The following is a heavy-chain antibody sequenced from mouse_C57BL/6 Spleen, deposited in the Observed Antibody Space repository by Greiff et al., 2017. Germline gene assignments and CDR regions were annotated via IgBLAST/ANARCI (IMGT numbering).Heavy chain of an antibody. J-gene: IGHJ1*03. V-gene: IGHV3-8*01. D-gene: IGHD2-4*01. CDR3: AGCSDYDAGRYWYFDD. Sequence: EVKLVESGPGLAKPSQTLSLTCSVTGYSITSDYWNWIRKFPGNKLEYMGYISYSGSTYYNPSLNSRISITRDTSKNQYYLLLNSVTTEDTATYYCAGCSDYDAGRYWYFDDWGTGTTVTVSS. CDR1: GYSITSDY. CDR2: ISYSGST.